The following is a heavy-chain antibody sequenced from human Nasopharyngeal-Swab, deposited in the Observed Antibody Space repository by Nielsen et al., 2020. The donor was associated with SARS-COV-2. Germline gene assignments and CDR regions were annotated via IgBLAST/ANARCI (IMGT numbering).Heavy chain of an antibody. V-gene: IGHV3-11*05. J-gene: IGHJ5*01. CDR3: ARDASASSSFDS. CDR1: GFSFSDYY. CDR2: ISGSNTYT. Sequence: GGSLRLSCTASGFSFSDYYMSWIRQAPGKGLEWISYISGSNTYTNYADSVKGRFTISRDNAKNSLYLQMNSLRAEDTAVYYCARDASASSSFDSWGQGTLVTVSS. D-gene: IGHD2-2*01.